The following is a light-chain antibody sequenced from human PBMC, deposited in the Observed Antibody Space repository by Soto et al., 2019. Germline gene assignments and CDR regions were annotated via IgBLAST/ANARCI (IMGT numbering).Light chain of an antibody. CDR2: KAS. CDR3: QEYYSYSWT. V-gene: IGKV1-5*03. Sequence: DIQMTQSPSTLSASVGDTVTITCRASQGITTWLAWYQHKPGKAPKLLIYKASSLESGVPSRFSGSGSGTEFTLTISSLQPDDFATYYCQEYYSYSWTFGQGTKVEIK. J-gene: IGKJ1*01. CDR1: QGITTW.